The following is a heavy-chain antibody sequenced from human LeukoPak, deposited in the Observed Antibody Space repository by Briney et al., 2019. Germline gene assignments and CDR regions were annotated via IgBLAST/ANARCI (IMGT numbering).Heavy chain of an antibody. V-gene: IGHV3-74*01. Sequence: GGSLRLSCAASGFTFSSYWMHWVRQAPGKGLVWVSRINSDGSSTSYADSVKGRFTISRDNAKNTLYLQMNSLRAEDTAVYYCYLGYVSSALGLRFDYWGQGTLVTVSS. CDR1: GFTFSSYW. D-gene: IGHD3-22*01. CDR3: YLGYVSSALGLRFDY. CDR2: INSDGSST. J-gene: IGHJ4*02.